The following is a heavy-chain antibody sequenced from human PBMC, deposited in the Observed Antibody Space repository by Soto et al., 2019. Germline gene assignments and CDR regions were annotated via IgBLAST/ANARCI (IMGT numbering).Heavy chain of an antibody. CDR2: IYYSGST. V-gene: IGHV4-39*07. CDR1: GGSISSSSYY. Sequence: PSETLSLTCTVSGGSISSSSYYWGWIRQPPGKGLEWIGSIYYSGSTNYNPSPKSRVTISVDTSKNQFSLKLNSVTAADTAVYYCARASITVVPAAPFDSWGQGTLVTVSS. D-gene: IGHD2-2*01. J-gene: IGHJ4*02. CDR3: ARASITVVPAAPFDS.